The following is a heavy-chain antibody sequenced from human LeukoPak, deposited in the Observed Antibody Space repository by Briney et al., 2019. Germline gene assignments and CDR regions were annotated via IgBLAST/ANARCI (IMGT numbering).Heavy chain of an antibody. Sequence: GGSLRLSCSASGFTFSTYSMNWVRQAPGKGLEWVSSISSSSRYIYYADSVKGRFTISRDNAKNSLFLQMNSLRAEDTALYYCTTSPSRSPFHIWGQGTMVTVSS. CDR3: TTSPSRSPFHI. J-gene: IGHJ3*02. CDR2: ISSSSRYI. V-gene: IGHV3-21*01. CDR1: GFTFSTYS.